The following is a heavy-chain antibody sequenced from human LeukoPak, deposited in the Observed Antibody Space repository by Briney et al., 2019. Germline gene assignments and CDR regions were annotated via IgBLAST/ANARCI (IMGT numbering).Heavy chain of an antibody. Sequence: SETLSLTCTVSGGSISSGGYYWSWIRQHPGKGLEWIGYIYYSGSTYYNPSLKSRVTISVDTSKNQFSLKLSSVTAADTAVYYCARGRRKGIAAAGIFDYWGQGTLVTVSS. V-gene: IGHV4-31*03. D-gene: IGHD6-13*01. J-gene: IGHJ4*02. CDR3: ARGRRKGIAAAGIFDY. CDR2: IYYSGST. CDR1: GGSISSGGYY.